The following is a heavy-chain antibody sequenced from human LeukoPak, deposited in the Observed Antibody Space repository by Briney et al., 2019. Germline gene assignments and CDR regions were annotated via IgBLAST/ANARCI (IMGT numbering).Heavy chain of an antibody. CDR3: AREVRVITMIVLDP. CDR2: IYYSGST. D-gene: IGHD3-22*01. CDR1: GGSISSGGYY. J-gene: IGHJ5*02. Sequence: SETLSLTCTVSGGSISSGGYYWSWIRQHPGKGLEWIGYIYYSGSTYYNPSLKSRVTISVDTSKNQFSLKLSSVTAADTAVYYCAREVRVITMIVLDPWGQGTLVTVSS. V-gene: IGHV4-31*03.